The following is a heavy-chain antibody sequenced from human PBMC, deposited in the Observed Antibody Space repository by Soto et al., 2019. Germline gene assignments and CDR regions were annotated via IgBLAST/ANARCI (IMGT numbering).Heavy chain of an antibody. J-gene: IGHJ6*03. V-gene: IGHV5-51*01. CDR2: IYPGDSDT. CDR1: GYRFTSYW. D-gene: IGHD3-10*01. Sequence: GESQKISSQGSGYRFTSYWIGWVRQMPGKGLEWMGIIYPGDSDTRYSPSFQGQVTISADKSISTAYLQWSSLKASDTAMYYCARGGSGSRKYYYYYMDVWGKGTTVTVSS. CDR3: ARGGSGSRKYYYYYMDV.